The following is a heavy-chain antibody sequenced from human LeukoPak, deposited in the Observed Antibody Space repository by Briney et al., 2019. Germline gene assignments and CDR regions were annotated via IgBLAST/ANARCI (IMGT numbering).Heavy chain of an antibody. D-gene: IGHD6-13*01. V-gene: IGHV3-15*01. CDR3: TTVGGQLVLYYYYYMDV. CDR2: IKSKTDGGTT. CDR1: GFTFSNAW. Sequence: PGGSLRLSCVASGFTFSNAWMSWVRQAPGKGLEWVGRIKSKTDGGTTDYAAPVKGRFTISRDDSKNTLYLQMNSLKTEDTAVYYCTTVGGQLVLYYYYYMDVWGKGTTVTVSS. J-gene: IGHJ6*03.